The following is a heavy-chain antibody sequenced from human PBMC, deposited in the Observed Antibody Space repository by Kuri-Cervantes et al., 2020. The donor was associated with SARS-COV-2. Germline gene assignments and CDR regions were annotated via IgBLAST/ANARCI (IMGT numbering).Heavy chain of an antibody. CDR1: GFTFSRFW. D-gene: IGHD6-19*01. CDR2: TDEHGSHI. J-gene: IGHJ6*02. Sequence: GGSLRLSCAASGFTFSRFWMHWVRQVPGKGLAWVSRTDEHGSHIDYADSVKGRFTISRDNAKSTLYLQMNSLRAEDTAVYYCAKDRIAVAGRAGSSYYYYYGMDVWGQGTTVTVSS. V-gene: IGHV3-74*01. CDR3: AKDRIAVAGRAGSSYYYYYGMDV.